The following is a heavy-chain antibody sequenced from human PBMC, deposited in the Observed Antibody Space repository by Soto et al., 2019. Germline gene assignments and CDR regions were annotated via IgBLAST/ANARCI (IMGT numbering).Heavy chain of an antibody. Sequence: GPSVMVSCKASGYTFSDYYIHWVRQAPGQWLDWMGWINPNSGGTKYAPKFQGGVTMTRDTSITTAYMELSRLRSGDTAVYYCAREPATAKPEGVDFWGQGTLVTVSS. V-gene: IGHV1-2*02. J-gene: IGHJ4*02. D-gene: IGHD1-1*01. CDR1: GYTFSDYY. CDR3: AREPATAKPEGVDF. CDR2: INPNSGGT.